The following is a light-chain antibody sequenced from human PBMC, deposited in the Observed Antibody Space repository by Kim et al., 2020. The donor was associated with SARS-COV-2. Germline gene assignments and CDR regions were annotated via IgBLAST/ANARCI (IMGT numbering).Light chain of an antibody. CDR1: QTISSN. Sequence: ETVMTQSPATLSVSPGERATLSCRSSQTISSNLAWYQHKPGQAPRLLIYGASTRATGIPARFSGSGSGTEFTLTVSSLQSEDFAVYYCQQYNNWPRTFGQGTKVDI. J-gene: IGKJ1*01. V-gene: IGKV3-15*01. CDR3: QQYNNWPRT. CDR2: GAS.